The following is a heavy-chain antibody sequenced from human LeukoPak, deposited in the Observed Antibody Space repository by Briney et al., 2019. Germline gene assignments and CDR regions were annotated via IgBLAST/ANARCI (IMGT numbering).Heavy chain of an antibody. J-gene: IGHJ5*02. CDR3: ARLPSVMEWELPEDWFDP. CDR1: GGSISSYY. CDR2: INHSGST. Sequence: SETLSLTCTVSGGSISSYYWSWIRQPPGKGLEWIGEINHSGSTNYNPSLKSRVTISVDTSKNQFSLKLSSVTAADTAVYYCARLPSVMEWELPEDWFDPWGQGTLVTVSS. D-gene: IGHD1-26*01. V-gene: IGHV4-34*01.